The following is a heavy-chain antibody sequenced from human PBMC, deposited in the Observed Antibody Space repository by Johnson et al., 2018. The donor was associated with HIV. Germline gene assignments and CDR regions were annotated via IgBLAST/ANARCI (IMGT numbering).Heavy chain of an antibody. CDR3: ARGAMGAFDI. V-gene: IGHV3-30*03. CDR2: VSYDGSNK. Sequence: VQLVESGGGVVQPGRSLRLSCAASGFTFSSYGMHWVRQAPGKGLERVADVSYDGSNKYYADYVKGRFTISRDNSKNTLYLQMNSLRAEDTAVYYCARGAMGAFDIWGQGTMVTVSS. CDR1: GFTFSSYG. J-gene: IGHJ3*02. D-gene: IGHD1-26*01.